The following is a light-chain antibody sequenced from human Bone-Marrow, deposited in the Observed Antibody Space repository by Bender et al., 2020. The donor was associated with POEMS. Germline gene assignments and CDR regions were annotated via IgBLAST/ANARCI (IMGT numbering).Light chain of an antibody. CDR3: CSNTGSGPA. Sequence: QSALTQPASVSGSPGQSITISCTGTSSDFGSFNLVSWYQHHPGKAPKLMIYDVSKRPSGFSNRFSGSKSGNTASLTISGLQAEDGADYYCCSNTGSGPALGTGTKVTVL. CDR2: DVS. V-gene: IGLV2-23*02. J-gene: IGLJ1*01. CDR1: SSDFGSFNL.